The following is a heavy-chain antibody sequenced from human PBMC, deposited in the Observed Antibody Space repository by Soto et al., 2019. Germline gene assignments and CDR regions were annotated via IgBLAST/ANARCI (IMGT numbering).Heavy chain of an antibody. D-gene: IGHD6-19*01. CDR1: GFTFSSYA. J-gene: IGHJ6*02. CDR2: ISGSGGST. CDR3: AKGSSGWYWYGMDV. Sequence: EVQLLESGGGLVQPGGSLRLSCAASGFTFSSYAMSWVRQAPGKGLEWVSAISGSGGSTYYADSGKGRFTISRDNSKNTLYLQMTGLGAEDTAVYYCAKGSSGWYWYGMDVWGQGTTVTVSS. V-gene: IGHV3-23*01.